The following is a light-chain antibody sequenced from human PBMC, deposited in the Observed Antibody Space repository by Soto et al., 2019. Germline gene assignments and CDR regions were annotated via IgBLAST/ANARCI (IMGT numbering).Light chain of an antibody. Sequence: QSVLTQPPSVSGAPGQSVTISCTGSSSNLGAGYYVHWYQQLPGTAPKLLISGNNNRPSGVPDRFSGSKSGTSASLAITGLQDEDEADYYCQSYDDGLHGYVFGAGKKVTVL. J-gene: IGLJ1*01. CDR1: SSNLGAGYY. V-gene: IGLV1-40*01. CDR3: QSYDDGLHGYV. CDR2: GNN.